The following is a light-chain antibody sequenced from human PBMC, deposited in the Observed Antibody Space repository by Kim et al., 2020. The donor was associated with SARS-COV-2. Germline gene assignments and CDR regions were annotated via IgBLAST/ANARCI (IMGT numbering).Light chain of an antibody. CDR2: YDS. CDR1: SIGSKS. CDR3: QVWDSSSDHRVV. J-gene: IGLJ2*01. Sequence: PGKTARITWGGNSIGSKSVHWYQGKPGQAPVLVISYDSDRPSGIPERFSGSNSGNTATLTISRVEAGDEADYYCQVWDSSSDHRVVFGGGTQLTVL. V-gene: IGLV3-21*04.